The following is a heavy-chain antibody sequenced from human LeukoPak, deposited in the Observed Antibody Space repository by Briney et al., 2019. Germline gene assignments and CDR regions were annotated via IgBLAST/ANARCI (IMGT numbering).Heavy chain of an antibody. CDR1: GGSISSGDYY. D-gene: IGHD3-22*01. CDR3: ARASAPYYYDSSGYYPFDY. Sequence: SETLSLTCTVSGGSISSGDYYWSWIRQPPGKGLEWIGFINYSGSTYYNPSLKSRVTISVDTSKNQFSLKLSSVTAADTAVYYCARASAPYYYDSSGYYPFDYRGQGTLVTVSS. J-gene: IGHJ4*02. V-gene: IGHV4-30-4*01. CDR2: INYSGST.